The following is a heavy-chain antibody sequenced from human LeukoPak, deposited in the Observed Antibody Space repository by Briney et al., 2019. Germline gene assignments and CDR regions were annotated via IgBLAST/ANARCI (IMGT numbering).Heavy chain of an antibody. CDR2: INWDGDSI. CDR1: GFRFDEYG. J-gene: IGHJ6*03. CDR3: ARLRGAQFYFYHDMDV. D-gene: IGHD5-24*01. V-gene: IGHV3-20*04. Sequence: GGSLRLSCAASGFRFDEYGMSWVRHPPGKGLEWVSGINWDGDSIGYAESVKGRFTITRDNDKNSLYLQMNSLRAEDTALYYCARLRGAQFYFYHDMDVWGKGTTVTVSS.